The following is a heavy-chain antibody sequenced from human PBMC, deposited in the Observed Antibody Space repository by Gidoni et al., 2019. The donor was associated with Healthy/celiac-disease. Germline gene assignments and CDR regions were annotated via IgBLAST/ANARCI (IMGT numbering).Heavy chain of an antibody. D-gene: IGHD4-17*01. Sequence: EVQLVESGGGLVQPGGSWRPSWAAPGFTLRSYAMHWVRQAPGKGLEYVSAISRNGGSTYYANSVKGRFTISRDNSKNTLYLQMGSLRAEDMAVYYCARDGADYGDYGYAFDIWGQGTMVTVSS. CDR2: ISRNGGST. V-gene: IGHV3-64*01. CDR3: ARDGADYGDYGYAFDI. J-gene: IGHJ3*02. CDR1: GFTLRSYA.